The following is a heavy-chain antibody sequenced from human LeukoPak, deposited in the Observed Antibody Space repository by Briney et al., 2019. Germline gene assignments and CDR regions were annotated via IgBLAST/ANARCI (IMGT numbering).Heavy chain of an antibody. J-gene: IGHJ4*02. CDR3: ARDGDVSGYSD. D-gene: IGHD3-22*01. CDR1: XX. Sequence: XXXSWVXXXPGKGLEWVANIKQDGSEKYYVDSVKGRFAISRDNAKNSLYLQMNSLRAEDTAVYYCARDGDVSGYSDWGQGTLVTVSS. V-gene: IGHV3-7*01. CDR2: IKQDGSEK.